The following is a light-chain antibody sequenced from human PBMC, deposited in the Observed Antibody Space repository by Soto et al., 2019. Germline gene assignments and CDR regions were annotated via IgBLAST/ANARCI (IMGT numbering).Light chain of an antibody. V-gene: IGKV3-20*01. J-gene: IGKJ1*01. Sequence: EIVLTQSPGTLSLSPGERATLSCRASQYVSRSYLAWYQQKPGQAPRLLMYDGSRRAAGIPDRFSGSWSGTGFVLTIRCREPGGFAMYCCYQSGSSFWTFEQGNKLEI. CDR1: QYVSRSY. CDR3: YQSGSSFWT. CDR2: DGS.